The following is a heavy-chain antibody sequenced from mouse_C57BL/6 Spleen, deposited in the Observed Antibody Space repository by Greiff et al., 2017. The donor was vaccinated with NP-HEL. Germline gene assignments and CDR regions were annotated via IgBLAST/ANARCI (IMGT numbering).Heavy chain of an antibody. CDR1: GYSFTDYN. V-gene: IGHV1-39*01. J-gene: IGHJ4*01. Sequence: VQLQQSGPELVKPGASVKISCKASGYSFTDYNMNWVKQSNGKSLEWIGVINPNYGTTSYNQKFKGKATLTVDQSSSTAYMQLNSLTSEDSAVYYCARWAIITTVVADYYAMDYWGQGTSVTVSS. D-gene: IGHD1-1*01. CDR3: ARWAIITTVVADYYAMDY. CDR2: INPNYGTT.